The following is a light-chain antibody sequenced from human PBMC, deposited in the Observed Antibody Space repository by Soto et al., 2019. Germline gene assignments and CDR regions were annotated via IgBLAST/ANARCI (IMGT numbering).Light chain of an antibody. V-gene: IGLV2-8*01. CDR1: SSDIGGYNY. J-gene: IGLJ1*01. CDR3: SSYAGSNNYV. CDR2: EVS. Sequence: VLTQPPSASGSPGQSVTISCTGTSSDIGGYNYVSWYQQHPGKAPKLMIYEVSKRPSGVPDRFSGSKSGNTASLTVSGLQAEDEADYYCSSYAGSNNYVFGSGTKVTVL.